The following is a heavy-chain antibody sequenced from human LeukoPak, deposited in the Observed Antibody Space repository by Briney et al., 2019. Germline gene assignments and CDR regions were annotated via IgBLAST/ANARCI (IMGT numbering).Heavy chain of an antibody. CDR2: IYYSGGT. V-gene: IGHV4-59*01. Sequence: GSLRLFCAASRFTFHSYWLSWIRQAPTKGLESIGYIYYSGGTNYNPSLKSQVTISLDTSKNQFSVKVMSWTAADTAVYYCARIPVAKTFDYWGQGTLVTVSS. CDR3: ARIPVAKTFDY. D-gene: IGHD6-19*01. CDR1: RFTFHSYW. J-gene: IGHJ4*02.